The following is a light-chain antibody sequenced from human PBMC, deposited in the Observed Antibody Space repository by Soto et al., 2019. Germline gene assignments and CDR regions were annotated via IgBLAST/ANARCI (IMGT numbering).Light chain of an antibody. CDR2: GAS. V-gene: IGKV3-20*01. J-gene: IGKJ1*01. CDR3: RQYGFSLRT. Sequence: EIVLTQSPGTLSLSPGERATLSCRASQSVSDNYLAWYQRKPGQAPRLLIYGASSRASGIPDRFSGSGSGTAFTLTISRLEPEDFAVYYCRQYGFSLRTFGQGSKVEV. CDR1: QSVSDNY.